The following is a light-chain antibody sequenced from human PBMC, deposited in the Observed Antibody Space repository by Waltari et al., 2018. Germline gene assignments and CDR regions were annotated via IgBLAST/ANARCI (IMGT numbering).Light chain of an antibody. Sequence: DIVMTQTPLSLPVTLGEPASISCRSSESLLSSNGYNYLNWYVQKPGKSPQLLIHYDSNRASGVPDRFSGSGSGTDFTLNISTVEAEDVGVYYCMQVLQTPFSFGPGTKLDIK. CDR1: ESLLSSNGYNY. CDR2: YDS. J-gene: IGKJ3*01. V-gene: IGKV2-28*01. CDR3: MQVLQTPFS.